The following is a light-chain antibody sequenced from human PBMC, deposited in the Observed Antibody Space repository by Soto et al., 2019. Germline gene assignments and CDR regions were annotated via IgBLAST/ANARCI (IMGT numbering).Light chain of an antibody. J-gene: IGKJ1*01. Sequence: EVVLTQSPGTLSLSPGERVTLSCRASQSVASSYLAWYQQKPGRAPRLLFYSASSRATGIPDRFSGSGSGTDFTLTISRMEPEDFAVYYCHHFGSLPETFGHGTNVE. CDR1: QSVASSY. V-gene: IGKV3-20*01. CDR3: HHFGSLPET. CDR2: SAS.